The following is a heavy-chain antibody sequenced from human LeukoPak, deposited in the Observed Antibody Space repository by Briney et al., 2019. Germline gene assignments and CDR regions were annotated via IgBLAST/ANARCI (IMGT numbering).Heavy chain of an antibody. CDR1: GFTFSKAW. CDR3: AKDWRFYYGSGSYFQC. CDR2: IKSKTDGGTT. Sequence: GGSLRLSCADSGFTFSKAWMTWVRQAPGKGLEWVGRIKSKTDGGTTDYAAPVKGRFTISRDDSKNTLYLQMNSLRAEDTAVYYCAKDWRFYYGSGSYFQCWGQGTLVTVSS. J-gene: IGHJ4*02. V-gene: IGHV3-15*01. D-gene: IGHD3-10*01.